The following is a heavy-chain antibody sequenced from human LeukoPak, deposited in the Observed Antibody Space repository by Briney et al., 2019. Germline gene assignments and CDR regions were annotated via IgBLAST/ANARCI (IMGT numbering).Heavy chain of an antibody. V-gene: IGHV3-30*02. CDR1: GFTFSSYG. J-gene: IGHJ6*03. D-gene: IGHD5-12*01. CDR3: ARGRIVATIEWSRYYYYYMDV. CDR2: IRYDGSNK. Sequence: TGGSLRLSCAASGFTFSSYGMHWVRQAPGKGLEWVAFIRYDGSNKYYADSVKGRFTISRDNSKNTLYLQMNCLRAEDTAVYYCARGRIVATIEWSRYYYYYMDVWGKGTTVTVSS.